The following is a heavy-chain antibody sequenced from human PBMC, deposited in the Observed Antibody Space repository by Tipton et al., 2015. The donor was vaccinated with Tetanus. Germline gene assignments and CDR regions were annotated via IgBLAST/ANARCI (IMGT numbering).Heavy chain of an antibody. CDR1: GASLSSSRYY. V-gene: IGHV4-39*07. D-gene: IGHD3-10*01. J-gene: IGHJ5*02. CDR2: IYYTGGV. Sequence: TLSLTCTVSGASLSSSRYYWGWIRQPPGKGLDWIGSIYYTGGVHYNPSLKSRVTISVDTSKNQFSLKLSSVTAADTAVYYCARSDMVRGVNWFDPWGQGTLVTVSS. CDR3: ARSDMVRGVNWFDP.